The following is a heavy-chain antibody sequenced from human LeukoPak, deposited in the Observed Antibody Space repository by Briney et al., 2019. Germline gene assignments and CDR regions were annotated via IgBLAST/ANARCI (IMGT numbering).Heavy chain of an antibody. CDR1: GLTFRSYA. Sequence: GGSRGLSCEAPGLTFRSYAMSGVGQAPGKGLDGVSAIRGSGGSTYYAASVKGRFTISRDNSKNTLYLQMNSLGAEDTAVYYCAKTPRYCGGDCYSSPYYFDYWGQGTLVTVSS. V-gene: IGHV3-23*01. J-gene: IGHJ4*02. CDR3: AKTPRYCGGDCYSSPYYFDY. CDR2: IRGSGGST. D-gene: IGHD2-21*02.